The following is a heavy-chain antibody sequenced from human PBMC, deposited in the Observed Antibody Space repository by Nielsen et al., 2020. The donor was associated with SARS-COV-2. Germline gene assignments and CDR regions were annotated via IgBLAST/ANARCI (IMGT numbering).Heavy chain of an antibody. V-gene: IGHV4-59*01. J-gene: IGHJ4*02. CDR3: ARDFSGYGYSYDY. D-gene: IGHD5-18*01. CDR2: IYYSGST. CDR1: GGSISSYY. Sequence: SETLSLTCTVSGGSISSYYWSWIRQPPGKGLEWIGYIYYSGSTNYNPSLKSRVTISVDTSKNQFSLKLSSVTAADTAVYYCARDFSGYGYSYDYWGQGTLVTVSS.